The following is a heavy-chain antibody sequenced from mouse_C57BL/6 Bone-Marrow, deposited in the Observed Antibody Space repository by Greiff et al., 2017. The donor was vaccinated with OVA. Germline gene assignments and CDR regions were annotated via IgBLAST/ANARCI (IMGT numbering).Heavy chain of an antibody. J-gene: IGHJ3*01. CDR2: ISSGGSYT. D-gene: IGHD2-5*01. Sequence: EVMLVESGGDLVKPGGSLKLSCAASGFTFSSYGMSWVRQTPDKRLEWVATISSGGSYTYYPDSVKGRFTISRDNAKNTLYLQMSSLKSEDTAMYYCARAYYSNYDFAYWGQGTLVTVSA. CDR1: GFTFSSYG. CDR3: ARAYYSNYDFAY. V-gene: IGHV5-6*01.